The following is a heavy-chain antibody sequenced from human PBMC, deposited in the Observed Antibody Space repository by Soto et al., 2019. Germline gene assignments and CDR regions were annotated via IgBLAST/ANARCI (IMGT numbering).Heavy chain of an antibody. CDR3: AKDIREGWSGEFRGSDY. V-gene: IGHV3-9*01. D-gene: IGHD3-10*01. Sequence: GGSLRLSCAASGFMFDDYAMHWVRQAPGKGLEWVSGISWNSGSIGYADSVKGRFTISRDNAKNSLYLQMNSLRTEDTALYYCAKDIREGWSGEFRGSDYWGQGTLVTVSS. CDR1: GFMFDDYA. CDR2: ISWNSGSI. J-gene: IGHJ4*02.